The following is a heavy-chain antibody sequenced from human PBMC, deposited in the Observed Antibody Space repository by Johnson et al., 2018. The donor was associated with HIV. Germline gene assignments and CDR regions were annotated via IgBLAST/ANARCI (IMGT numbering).Heavy chain of an antibody. CDR2: ISYDGNNK. J-gene: IGHJ3*01. V-gene: IGHV3-30*18. CDR1: AFTFSNYG. CDR3: AKAYCPGCDAFDV. Sequence: QVLLVESGGGVVQPGSSLRLSCTASAFTFSNYGMHWVRQAPGKGLEWVALISYDGNNKYYADSVKGRFNISRDNSKNTQYLQMNSLRVEDTGLYYCAKAYCPGCDAFDVWGHGTMVTVSS. D-gene: IGHD2-21*01.